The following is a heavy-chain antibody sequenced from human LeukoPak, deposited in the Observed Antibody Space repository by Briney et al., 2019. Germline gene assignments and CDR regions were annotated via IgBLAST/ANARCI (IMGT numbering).Heavy chain of an antibody. J-gene: IGHJ5*02. CDR2: VYYSGST. CDR3: ARGYNWFDP. Sequence: PSETLSLTCTVSGGSISSYYWRWIRQPPGKGLEWIGYVYYSGSTNSHPSLKSRVTISVDTSKNKFSLKVSWVTAADTAIYYCARGYNWFDPWGQGTLVTVSS. V-gene: IGHV4-59*01. CDR1: GGSISSYY.